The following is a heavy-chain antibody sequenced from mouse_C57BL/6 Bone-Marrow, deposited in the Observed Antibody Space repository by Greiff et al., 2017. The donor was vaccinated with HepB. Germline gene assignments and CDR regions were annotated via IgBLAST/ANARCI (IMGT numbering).Heavy chain of an antibody. V-gene: IGHV1-74*01. Sequence: QVQLQQPGAELVKPGASVKVSCKASGYTFASYWMHWVKQRPGQGLEWIGRIHPSDSDTNYNQKFKGKSTLTVVKSSSTAYMQLSSLTSEDSAVYCCAIGANYYGSSFYAMDYWGQRTSVTVSS. CDR2: IHPSDSDT. CDR3: AIGANYYGSSFYAMDY. D-gene: IGHD1-1*01. CDR1: GYTFASYW. J-gene: IGHJ4*01.